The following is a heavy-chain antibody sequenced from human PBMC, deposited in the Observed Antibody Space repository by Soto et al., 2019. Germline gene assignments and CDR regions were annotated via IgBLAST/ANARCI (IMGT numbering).Heavy chain of an antibody. J-gene: IGHJ3*02. Sequence: GGSLRLSCAASGFTFSSYWMHWVRQAPGKGLVWVSRINSDGSSTSYADSVKGHFTISRDNAKNTLYLQMNSLRVEDTAVYYCASGGLVRGEDAFDIWGQGTMVTVSS. V-gene: IGHV3-74*01. CDR1: GFTFSSYW. CDR3: ASGGLVRGEDAFDI. CDR2: INSDGSST. D-gene: IGHD6-6*01.